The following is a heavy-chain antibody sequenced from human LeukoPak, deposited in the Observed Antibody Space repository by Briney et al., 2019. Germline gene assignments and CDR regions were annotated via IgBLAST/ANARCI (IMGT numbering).Heavy chain of an antibody. J-gene: IGHJ5*02. V-gene: IGHV5-10-1*01. CDR2: IDPSDSYT. CDR3: ARHKAAAGTTGWFDP. Sequence: GESLKISCKGSGYSFTSYWISWVRQMPGKGLEWMGRIDPSDSYTNYSPPFQGHVTISADKSISTAYLQWSSLKASDTAMYYCARHKAAAGTTGWFDPWGQGTLVTVSS. CDR1: GYSFTSYW. D-gene: IGHD6-13*01.